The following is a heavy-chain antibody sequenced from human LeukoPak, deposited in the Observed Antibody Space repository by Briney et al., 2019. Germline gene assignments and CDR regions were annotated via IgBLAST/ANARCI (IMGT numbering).Heavy chain of an antibody. CDR2: IYPGDSDT. CDR1: GYSFTSYW. CDR3: ARGGRWLQAAPDAFDI. V-gene: IGHV5-51*01. D-gene: IGHD5-24*01. Sequence: GESLKISCKGSGYSFTSYWIGWVRQMPGKGLEWMGIIYPGDSDTRYSPSFQGQVTISADKSISTAYLQWSSLKASDTAMYYCARGGRWLQAAPDAFDIWGQGTMVTVSS. J-gene: IGHJ3*02.